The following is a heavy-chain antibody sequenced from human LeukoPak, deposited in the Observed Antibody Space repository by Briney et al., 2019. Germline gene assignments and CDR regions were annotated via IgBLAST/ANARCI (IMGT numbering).Heavy chain of an antibody. V-gene: IGHV4-4*07. CDR2: IYTSGST. Sequence: PSETLSLTCTVSGGSISSYYWSWIRQPAGKGLEWIGRIYTSGSTNYNPSLKSRVTMSVDTSKNQFSLKLSSVTAADTAVYYCARWVQQQLILVGAFDIWGQGTMVTVSS. CDR1: GGSISSYY. D-gene: IGHD6-13*01. J-gene: IGHJ3*02. CDR3: ARWVQQQLILVGAFDI.